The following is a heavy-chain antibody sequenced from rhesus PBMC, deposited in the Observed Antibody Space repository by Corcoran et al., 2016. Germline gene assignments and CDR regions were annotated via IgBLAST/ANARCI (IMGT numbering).Heavy chain of an antibody. CDR3: AGGYDSGYYIFDY. V-gene: IGHV4-65*01. J-gene: IGHJ4*01. CDR2: ISGSSRST. CDR1: GGSISSSNW. D-gene: IGHD3-28*01. Sequence: QVQLQESGPGLVKPSETLSLTCAVSGGSISSSNWWSWIRQPPGKGLEWIGYISGSSRSTYYNPSLKSRVTISTDTSKNQFSLKLSSVTAADTAVYYCAGGYDSGYYIFDYWGQGVLVTVSS.